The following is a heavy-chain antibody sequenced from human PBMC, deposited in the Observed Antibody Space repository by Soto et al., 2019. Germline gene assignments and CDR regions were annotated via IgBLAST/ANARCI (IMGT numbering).Heavy chain of an antibody. V-gene: IGHV5-10-1*01. J-gene: IGHJ5*02. CDR1: GYSFTSYW. CDR2: IDPSDSYT. Sequence: PGESLKISCKGSGYSFTSYWISWVRQMPGKGLEWTGRIDPSDSYTNYSPSFQGHVTISADKSISTAYLQWSSLKASDTAMYYCARHKDHCSGGSCYLANWFDPWGQGTLVTVSS. D-gene: IGHD2-15*01. CDR3: ARHKDHCSGGSCYLANWFDP.